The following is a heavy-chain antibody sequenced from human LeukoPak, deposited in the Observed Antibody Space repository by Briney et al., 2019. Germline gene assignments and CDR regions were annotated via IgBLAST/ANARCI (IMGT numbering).Heavy chain of an antibody. J-gene: IGHJ6*03. CDR2: ISAEGSIA. CDR3: ARYGQMPLSATRQYFYAFYMDV. D-gene: IGHD2/OR15-2a*01. CDR1: GFDFSNVW. Sequence: AGGSLRLSCAASGFDFSNVWRHGVRQVPGKGLVWVSRISAEGSIANYADSVKGRLTISRDNTKNTLYLQMNSLRAEDTAVYYCARYGQMPLSATRQYFYAFYMDVWGKGTAVTVS. V-gene: IGHV3-74*01.